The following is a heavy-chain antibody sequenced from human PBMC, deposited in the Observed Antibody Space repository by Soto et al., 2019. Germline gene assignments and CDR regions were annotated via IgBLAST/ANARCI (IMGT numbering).Heavy chain of an antibody. CDR1: GCTFRNSA. CDR2: IVPVFSTG. D-gene: IGHD2-2*01. J-gene: IGHJ4*02. CDR3: AKEDAYHSRAFDN. Sequence: QVRLVQSGAAVKKPGSSVKVSCKASGCTFRNSAFSWVRQAAGQGLEWMGGIVPVFSTGEYAQKFQGRVTIFADESTSTVSMDLTSLRSEVTAVYYSAKEDAYHSRAFDNCGQGTLVTVSS. V-gene: IGHV1-69*01.